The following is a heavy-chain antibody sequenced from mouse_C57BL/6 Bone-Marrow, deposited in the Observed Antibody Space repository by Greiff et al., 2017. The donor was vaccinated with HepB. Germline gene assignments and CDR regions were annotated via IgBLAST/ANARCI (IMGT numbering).Heavy chain of an antibody. CDR1: GFNIKDYY. CDR3: ARKRLWQLRGYFDY. Sequence: EVQLQQSGAELVKPGASVKLSCTASGFNIKDYYMHWVKQRTEQGLEWIGRIDPEDGETKYAPKFQGKATITADTSSNTAYLQLISLTSKDTAVYYCARKRLWQLRGYFDYWGQGTTLTVSS. CDR2: IDPEDGET. J-gene: IGHJ2*01. D-gene: IGHD2-1*01. V-gene: IGHV14-2*01.